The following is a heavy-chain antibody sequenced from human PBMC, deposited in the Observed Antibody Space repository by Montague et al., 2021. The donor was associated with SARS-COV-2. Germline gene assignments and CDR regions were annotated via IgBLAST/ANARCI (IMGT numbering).Heavy chain of an antibody. CDR1: GGSISSYY. V-gene: IGHV4-59*01. D-gene: IGHD5-24*01. J-gene: IGHJ4*02. Sequence: SETLSLTCTVSGGSISSYYWSWIRQPPGKGLEWIGYIYYSGSTNYNPSLKSRVTISVDTSKNQFSLKLSSVTAADTAVYYCAGVFQRWLQFDPYFDYWGPGTLGTVSS. CDR2: IYYSGST. CDR3: AGVFQRWLQFDPYFDY.